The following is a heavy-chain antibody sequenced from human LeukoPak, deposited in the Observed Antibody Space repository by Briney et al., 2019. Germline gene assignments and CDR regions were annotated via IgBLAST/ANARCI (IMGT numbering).Heavy chain of an antibody. D-gene: IGHD3-22*01. CDR2: IYYTGKT. CDR1: GDFISSSSYY. J-gene: IGHJ1*01. V-gene: IGHV4-39*02. Sequence: PSETLSLTCTVSGDFISSSSYYWGWIRQPPGKGLEWIGDIYYTGKTYYNPSLKSRVFISIDTSKNYFSLNLNFVTAADTAVYDCARRRYYDSTGYFEWGRGSLVTVSS. CDR3: ARRRYYDSTGYFE.